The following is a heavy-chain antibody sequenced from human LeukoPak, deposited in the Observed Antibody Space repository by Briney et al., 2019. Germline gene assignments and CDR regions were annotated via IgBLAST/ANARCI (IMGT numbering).Heavy chain of an antibody. CDR3: ARAKGATVTTFDY. CDR1: GGSISSHY. V-gene: IGHV4-59*11. D-gene: IGHD4-17*01. Sequence: SETLSLTCTVSGGSISSHYWSWIRQPPGKGLEWIGYIYYSGSTNYNPPLKSRVAISVDTSKNQFSLKLSSVTAADTAVYYCARAKGATVTTFDYWGQGTLVTVSS. J-gene: IGHJ4*02. CDR2: IYYSGST.